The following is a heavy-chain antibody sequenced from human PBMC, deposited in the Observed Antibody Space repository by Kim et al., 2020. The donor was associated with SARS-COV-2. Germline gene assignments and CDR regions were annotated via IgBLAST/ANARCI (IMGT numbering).Heavy chain of an antibody. CDR2: IIPIFGTA. V-gene: IGHV1-69*13. CDR3: ARDLRHGDDFWSGYYTTYYYGMDV. J-gene: IGHJ6*02. D-gene: IGHD3-3*01. CDR1: GGTFSSYA. Sequence: SVKVSCKASGGTFSSYAISWVRQAPGQGLEWMGGIIPIFGTANYAQKFQGRVTITADESTSTAYMELSSLRSEDTAVYYCARDLRHGDDFWSGYYTTYYYGMDVWGQGTTVTVSS.